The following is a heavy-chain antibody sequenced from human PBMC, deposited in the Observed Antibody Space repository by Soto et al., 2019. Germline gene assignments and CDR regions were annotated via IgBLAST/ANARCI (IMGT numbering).Heavy chain of an antibody. J-gene: IGHJ5*02. Sequence: PSETLSLTCAVSGGSIGTSAYYWSWIRQAPGKGLEWIGSINHSGNTYLSPSLKDRVTMSVDTSKNSFSLKLRSATAADTGLYYCSRRAPEGFDPWGQGXLVT. CDR1: GGSIGTSAYY. CDR3: SRRAPEGFDP. CDR2: INHSGNT. V-gene: IGHV4-39*01.